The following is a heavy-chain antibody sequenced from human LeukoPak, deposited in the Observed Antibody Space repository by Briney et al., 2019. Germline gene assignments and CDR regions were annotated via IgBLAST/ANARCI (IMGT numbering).Heavy chain of an antibody. J-gene: IGHJ4*02. CDR1: GFTFSDNV. Sequence: PGGSLRLSCTASGFTFSDNVMHWVRQTPAKGLEWVAVISDSGVNQYYADSVKGRFTISRDNSKNTLYLQMNSLRPEDTAVYYCAGAGGVYYFEYWGQGTQVTVSS. D-gene: IGHD2-8*02. CDR3: AGAGGVYYFEY. CDR2: ISDSGVNQ. V-gene: IGHV3-30-3*01.